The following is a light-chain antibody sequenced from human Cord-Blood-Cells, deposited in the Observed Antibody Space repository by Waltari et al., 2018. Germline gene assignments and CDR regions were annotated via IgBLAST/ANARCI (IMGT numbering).Light chain of an antibody. V-gene: IGKV1-5*01. CDR2: DAS. CDR1: QSISSW. J-gene: IGKJ1*01. CDR3: QQYNSYSPWT. Sequence: DIQMTQSPSTLSASVGDRVTITSRASQSISSWLAWYQQKPGQAPKLLIYDASSLESGVPSRFSGSGSGTEFTLTISSLQPDDFATYYCQQYNSYSPWTFGQGTKVEIK.